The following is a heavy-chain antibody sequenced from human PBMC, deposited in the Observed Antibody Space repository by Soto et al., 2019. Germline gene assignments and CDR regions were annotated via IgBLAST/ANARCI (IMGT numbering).Heavy chain of an antibody. Sequence: GASVKVSCKVSGYTLTELSMHWVRQAPGKGLEWMGGFDPEDGETIYAQKFQGRVTMTEDTSTDTAYMELSSLRSEDTALYYCATGDYYDSSGYRNWFDPWGQGTLVTVSS. CDR2: FDPEDGET. V-gene: IGHV1-24*01. CDR1: GYTLTELS. D-gene: IGHD3-22*01. J-gene: IGHJ5*02. CDR3: ATGDYYDSSGYRNWFDP.